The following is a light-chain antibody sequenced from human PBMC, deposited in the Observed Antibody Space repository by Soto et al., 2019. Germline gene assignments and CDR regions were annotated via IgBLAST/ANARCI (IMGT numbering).Light chain of an antibody. CDR2: DFT. CDR1: SSDIGAFNS. CDR3: SSHAGSNSLMV. Sequence: QSVLTQPPSASGSPGQSVTISCTGTSSDIGAFNSISWYQQYPGKVPKLIIFDFTQRPSGVPDRFSGSKSANTASLTVSGLQDEDEADYHCSSHAGSNSLMVFGGGTKVTVL. V-gene: IGLV2-8*01. J-gene: IGLJ2*01.